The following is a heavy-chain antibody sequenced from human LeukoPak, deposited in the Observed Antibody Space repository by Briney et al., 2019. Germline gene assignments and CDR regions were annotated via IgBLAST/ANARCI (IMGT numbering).Heavy chain of an antibody. J-gene: IGHJ5*02. Sequence: SETLSLTCTVSGGSVSGYYWSWIRQPPGKGLEWIGYIYYSGSSNYNPSLKSRVTISVDTSENQFSLKLTSVTAADTAVYYCARDREYSSSGLVWFDPWGHGILVTVSS. D-gene: IGHD6-6*01. CDR2: IYYSGSS. CDR3: ARDREYSSSGLVWFDP. V-gene: IGHV4-59*02. CDR1: GGSVSGYY.